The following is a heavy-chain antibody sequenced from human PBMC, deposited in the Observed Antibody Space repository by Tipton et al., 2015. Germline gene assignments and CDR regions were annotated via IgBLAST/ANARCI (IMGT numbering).Heavy chain of an antibody. Sequence: GLVKPSETLSLTCTVSGGSIGSSSYYWDWIRQPPGKGLEWIGNIYYSGSTYYNPSFKSRVTISIDTSKNQFSLNLSSVTAADTAVYYCARDFTPYNYYAMDVWGQGTSVTVSS. V-gene: IGHV4-39*02. D-gene: IGHD5-24*01. CDR1: GGSIGSSSYY. J-gene: IGHJ6*02. CDR3: ARDFTPYNYYAMDV. CDR2: IYYSGST.